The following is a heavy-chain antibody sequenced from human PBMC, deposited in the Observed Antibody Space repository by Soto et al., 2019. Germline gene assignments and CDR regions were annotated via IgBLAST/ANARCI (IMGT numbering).Heavy chain of an antibody. CDR2: INHSGST. CDR1: GGSFSGYY. D-gene: IGHD5-18*01. J-gene: IGHJ4*02. V-gene: IGHV4-34*01. CDR3: ARKSGYSYGYFGY. Sequence: SETLSLTCAFYGGSFSGYYWSWIRQPPGKGLEWIGEINHSGSTNYNPSLKSRVTISVDTSKNQFSLKLSSVTAADTAVYYCARKSGYSYGYFGYWGQGTLVTVSS.